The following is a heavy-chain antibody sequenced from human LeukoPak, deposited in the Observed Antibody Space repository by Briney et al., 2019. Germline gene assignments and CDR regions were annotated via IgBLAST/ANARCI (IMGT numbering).Heavy chain of an antibody. D-gene: IGHD3-16*02. CDR1: GGTFSSYA. CDR2: IIPIFGTA. Sequence: ASVKVSCKASGGTFSSYAISWVRQAPGQGLEWMGGIIPIFGTANYAQKFQGRVTITADKSTSTAYMELSSLRSGDTAVYYCAMGDYVWGSYRRHFDYWGQGTLVTVSS. CDR3: AMGDYVWGSYRRHFDY. J-gene: IGHJ4*02. V-gene: IGHV1-69*06.